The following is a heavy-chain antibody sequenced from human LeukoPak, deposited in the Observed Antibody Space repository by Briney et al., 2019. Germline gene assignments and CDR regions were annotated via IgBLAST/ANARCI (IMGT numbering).Heavy chain of an antibody. CDR1: GYTFTSYG. D-gene: IGHD3-16*01. CDR3: ARDTPLGGVTKGLDAFDI. V-gene: IGHV1-18*01. J-gene: IGHJ3*02. CDR2: ISAYNGNT. Sequence: ASVKVSCKASGYTFTSYGISWVRQAPGQGLEWMGWISAYNGNTNYAQKLQGRVTMTTDTSTSTAYMELRSLRSDDTAVYYCARDTPLGGVTKGLDAFDIWGQGTMVTVSS.